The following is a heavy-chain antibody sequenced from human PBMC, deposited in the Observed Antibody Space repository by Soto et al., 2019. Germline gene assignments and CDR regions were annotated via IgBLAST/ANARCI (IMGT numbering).Heavy chain of an antibody. J-gene: IGHJ5*02. CDR3: ARGLRPEPYNWFDP. V-gene: IGHV4-59*01. D-gene: IGHD4-17*01. Sequence: QVQLQESGPGLVKPSETLSLTCTVSGGSISSYYWSWIRQPPGKGLEWIGYIYYSGSTNYNPSLKSRDTISIDTSRIQFPLKLSSVTAADTAVYYCARGLRPEPYNWFDPWGQGSLVTVSS. CDR1: GGSISSYY. CDR2: IYYSGST.